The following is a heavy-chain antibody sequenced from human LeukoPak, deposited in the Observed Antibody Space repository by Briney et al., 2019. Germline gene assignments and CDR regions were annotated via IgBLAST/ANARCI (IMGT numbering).Heavy chain of an antibody. CDR3: ARGVVGATDTGAFDY. CDR2: ISSSSSYI. CDR1: GFTFSSYS. D-gene: IGHD1-26*01. Sequence: GGSLRLSCAASGFTFSSYSMNWVRQAPGKELEWVSSISSSSSYIYYADSVKGRFTISRDNAKNSLYLQMNSLIAEDTAVYYCARGVVGATDTGAFDYWGQGTLVTVSS. V-gene: IGHV3-21*01. J-gene: IGHJ4*02.